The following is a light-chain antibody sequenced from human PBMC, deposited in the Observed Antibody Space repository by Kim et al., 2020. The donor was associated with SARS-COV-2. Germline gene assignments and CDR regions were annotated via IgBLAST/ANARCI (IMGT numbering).Light chain of an antibody. CDR2: DAS. V-gene: IGKV3-11*01. Sequence: EVVLTQSPATLSLSPGERATLSCRASQSVITDLSWYQQKPGQAPRLLISDASDRATGIPARFGGSGFGTDFTLTISSLEPEDSAVYYCLQRYHWPLTFGGGTKVDIK. J-gene: IGKJ4*01. CDR3: LQRYHWPLT. CDR1: QSVITD.